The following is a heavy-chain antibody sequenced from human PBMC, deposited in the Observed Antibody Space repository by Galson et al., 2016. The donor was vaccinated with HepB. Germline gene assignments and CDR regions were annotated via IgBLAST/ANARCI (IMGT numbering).Heavy chain of an antibody. CDR3: ARNRHCSGGSCYGA. CDR1: GFIFSTYA. CDR2: IIPSGSYT. Sequence: SLRLSCAGSGFIFSTYAMNWVRQAPGKGLEWVSSIIPSGSYTYYADSVKGRFTISRDNAKNSLFLQMSSLRAEDTAVYYCARNRHCSGGSCYGAWGQGTLVTVSS. J-gene: IGHJ5*02. D-gene: IGHD2-15*01. V-gene: IGHV3-21*01.